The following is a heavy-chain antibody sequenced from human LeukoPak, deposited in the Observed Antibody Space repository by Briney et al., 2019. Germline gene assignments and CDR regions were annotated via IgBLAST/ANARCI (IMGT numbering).Heavy chain of an antibody. CDR2: VSSSSSII. D-gene: IGHD2-2*01. CDR1: GFTFSSYD. CDR3: ARTHSLLSHMPYFDY. Sequence: GGSLRLSCAASGFTFSSYDMNWVRQAPGKGLEWVSYVSSSSSIIQYADSVKGRFTISRDNAKNSLYLQLNSLRAEDTAVYYCARTHSLLSHMPYFDYWGQGTLVTVSS. V-gene: IGHV3-48*04. J-gene: IGHJ4*02.